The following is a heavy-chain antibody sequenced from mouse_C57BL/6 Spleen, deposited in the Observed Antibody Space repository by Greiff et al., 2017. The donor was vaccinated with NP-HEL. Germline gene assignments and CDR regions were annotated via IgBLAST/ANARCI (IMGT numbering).Heavy chain of an antibody. D-gene: IGHD2-4*01. CDR3: ARTDKVYYDFYYAMDY. CDR2: INPSNGGT. Sequence: VQLQQPGTELVKPGASVKLSCKASGYTFTSYWMHWVKQRPGQGLEWIGNINPSNGGTNYNEKFKSKATLTVDKSSSTAYMQLSSLTSEDSAVYYCARTDKVYYDFYYAMDYWGQGTSVTVSS. J-gene: IGHJ4*01. CDR1: GYTFTSYW. V-gene: IGHV1-53*01.